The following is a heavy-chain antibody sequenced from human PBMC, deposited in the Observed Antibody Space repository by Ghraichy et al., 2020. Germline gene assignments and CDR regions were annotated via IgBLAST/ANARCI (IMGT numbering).Heavy chain of an antibody. D-gene: IGHD5-18*01. Sequence: GESLNISCKGSGYSFTSYWIGWVRQMPGKGLEWMGIIYPGDSDTRYSPSFQGQVTISADKSISTAYLQWSSLKASDTAMYYCARHGYSYGLEWSRYYYYGMDVWGQGTTVTVSS. CDR1: GYSFTSYW. J-gene: IGHJ6*02. CDR2: IYPGDSDT. CDR3: ARHGYSYGLEWSRYYYYGMDV. V-gene: IGHV5-51*01.